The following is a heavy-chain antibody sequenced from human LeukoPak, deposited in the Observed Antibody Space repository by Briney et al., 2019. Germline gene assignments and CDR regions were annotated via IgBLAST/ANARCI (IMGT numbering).Heavy chain of an antibody. CDR2: ISTSGSTI. D-gene: IGHD3-3*01. CDR3: AKELNKFGGYFGVTDY. CDR1: GFTFSSYE. J-gene: IGHJ4*02. V-gene: IGHV3-48*03. Sequence: GGSLRLSCAASGFTFSSYEMNWVRQAPGKGLEWVSYISTSGSTIYYADSVKGRFTISRDNSKNTLYLQMNSLRAEDTAVYYCAKELNKFGGYFGVTDYWGQGTLATVSS.